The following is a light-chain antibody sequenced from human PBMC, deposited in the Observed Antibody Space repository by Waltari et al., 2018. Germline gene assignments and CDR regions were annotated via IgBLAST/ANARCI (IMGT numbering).Light chain of an antibody. V-gene: IGKV1-9*01. CDR1: QDISSY. Sequence: DIQLTQSPSFLSASVGDRVTISCRASQDISSYLAWDQQKPGEAPKLLIYAASTLQSGVPSRFSGSGSGTEFTLTISSLQPDDSATYYCQQYESYLWTFGQGTKVEIK. J-gene: IGKJ1*01. CDR2: AAS. CDR3: QQYESYLWT.